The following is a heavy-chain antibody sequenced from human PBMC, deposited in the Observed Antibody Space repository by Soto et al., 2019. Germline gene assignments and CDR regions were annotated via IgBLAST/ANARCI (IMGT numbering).Heavy chain of an antibody. CDR3: ARKHSLDYIRWGLDP. J-gene: IGHJ5*02. CDR1: RYSLRDNQ. Sequence: ASVKASCKASRYSLRDNQIPWLRRAPEQGLEWMGRINPKSDDTNYAQKFQGRVTMTRDTSIDTAYLELAGPTSDDTAIYYCARKHSLDYIRWGLDPWGQGTLVTVSS. CDR2: INPKSDDT. D-gene: IGHD4-4*01. V-gene: IGHV1-2*02.